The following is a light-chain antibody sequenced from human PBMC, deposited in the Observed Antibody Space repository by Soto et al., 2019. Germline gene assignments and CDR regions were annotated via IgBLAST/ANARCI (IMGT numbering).Light chain of an antibody. J-gene: IGLJ2*01. V-gene: IGLV2-8*01. CDR3: SSYGGDNLVV. CDR2: EVV. CDR1: SSDVGGYNY. Sequence: QSALTQPPSASGSPGQSVTISCTGTSSDVGGYNYVSWYQQHPGAAPKFMIYEVVKRPSGVPDRFSGSKSGNTASLTVSGLQAEDESDYYCSSYGGDNLVVFGGGTKVTVL.